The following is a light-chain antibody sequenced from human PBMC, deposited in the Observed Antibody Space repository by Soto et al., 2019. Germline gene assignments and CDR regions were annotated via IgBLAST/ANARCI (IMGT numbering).Light chain of an antibody. J-gene: IGKJ4*01. Sequence: DIVMPQSPLSLPVTPGEPASISCRSSQSLLHRNGYNYVDWYLQKPGQSPQLLIHLGSNRASGVTDRFSGSGSGTEFTLKINRVEAEDVGLYFCMQAQQTPLTFGGGTKVEIK. V-gene: IGKV2-28*01. CDR1: QSLLHRNGYNY. CDR3: MQAQQTPLT. CDR2: LGS.